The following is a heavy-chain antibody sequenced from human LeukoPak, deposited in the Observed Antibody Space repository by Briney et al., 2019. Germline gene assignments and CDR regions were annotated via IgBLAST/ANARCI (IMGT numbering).Heavy chain of an antibody. CDR2: IYYSGST. CDR3: ARRYYYDSSGYYPFDY. D-gene: IGHD3-22*01. Sequence: GSLRLSCAASGFTFSSSAMSWVRQPPGKGLEWIGSIYYSGSTYYNPSLKSRVTISVDTSKNQFSLKLSSVTAADTAVYYCARRYYYDSSGYYPFDYWGQGTLVTVSS. CDR1: GFTFSSSA. V-gene: IGHV4-39*01. J-gene: IGHJ4*02.